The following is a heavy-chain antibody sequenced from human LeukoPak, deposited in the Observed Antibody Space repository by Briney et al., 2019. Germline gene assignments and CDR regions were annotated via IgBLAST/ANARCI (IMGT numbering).Heavy chain of an antibody. CDR1: GGSISSSSYY. CDR2: IYYSGST. Sequence: SETLSLTCTVSGGSISSSSYYWGWIRQPPGKGLEWIGRIYYSGSTSYNPSPKSRVTISVETSKHQFSLKLSSVTAADTAVYYCANERLRGGVVDYWGQGTLVTVSS. CDR3: ANERLRGGVVDY. J-gene: IGHJ4*02. V-gene: IGHV4-39*01. D-gene: IGHD4-17*01.